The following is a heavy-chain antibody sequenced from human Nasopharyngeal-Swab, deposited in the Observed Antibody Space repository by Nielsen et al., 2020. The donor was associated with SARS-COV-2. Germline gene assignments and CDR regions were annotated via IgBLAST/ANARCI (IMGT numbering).Heavy chain of an antibody. J-gene: IGHJ4*02. V-gene: IGHV2-5*02. Sequence: SGPTLVKPSQTITLTCTFSGFSLSTSKVGVSWVRQLPGKALEWLALLYWDDDNRYNPSLKSRITITKDTSKNHVVLTMTNMDPVDTATYFCVHSTGWRLDYWGQGTLVTVSS. CDR1: GFSLSTSKVG. D-gene: IGHD6-19*01. CDR2: LYWDDDN. CDR3: VHSTGWRLDY.